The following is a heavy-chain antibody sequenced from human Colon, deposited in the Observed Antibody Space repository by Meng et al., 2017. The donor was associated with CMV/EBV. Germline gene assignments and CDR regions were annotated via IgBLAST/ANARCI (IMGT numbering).Heavy chain of an antibody. CDR3: ARESTIFGVVTLTIPIDAFDI. J-gene: IGHJ3*02. Sequence: GESLKISCEASGFTFSTYAVTWVRQAPGKGLEWVSSITASGVNTYYTDSVKGRFTISRDNSKDTLYLQMNSLTREDTGVYYCARESTIFGVVTLTIPIDAFDIWGEGTMVTVSS. V-gene: IGHV3-23*01. CDR1: GFTFSTYA. D-gene: IGHD3-3*01. CDR2: ITASGVNT.